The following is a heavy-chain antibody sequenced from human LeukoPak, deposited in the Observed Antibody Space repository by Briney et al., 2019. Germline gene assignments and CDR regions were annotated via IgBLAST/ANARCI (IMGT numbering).Heavy chain of an antibody. V-gene: IGHV1-2*02. CDR3: ARDHTAMATGYYYYYYMDV. J-gene: IGHJ6*03. D-gene: IGHD5-18*01. CDR2: INPNSGGT. Sequence: ASVTVSCKASGYTFTGYYMHWVRQAPGQGLEWMGWINPNSGGTNYAQKFQGRVTMTRDTSISTAYMELSRLRSDDTAVYYCARDHTAMATGYYYYYYMDVWGKGTTVTVSS. CDR1: GYTFTGYY.